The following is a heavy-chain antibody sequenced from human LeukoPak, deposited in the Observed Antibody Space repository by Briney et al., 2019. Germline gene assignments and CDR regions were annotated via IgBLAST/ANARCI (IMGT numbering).Heavy chain of an antibody. Sequence: GESLKISCKGSGYSFTSYWIGRVRQMPGKGLEWMGIIYPGDSDTRYSPSFQGQVTISADKSISTAYLQWSSLKASDTAMYYCARHASYYDILTGFSFDPWGQGTLVTVSS. V-gene: IGHV5-51*01. CDR3: ARHASYYDILTGFSFDP. D-gene: IGHD3-9*01. J-gene: IGHJ5*02. CDR1: GYSFTSYW. CDR2: IYPGDSDT.